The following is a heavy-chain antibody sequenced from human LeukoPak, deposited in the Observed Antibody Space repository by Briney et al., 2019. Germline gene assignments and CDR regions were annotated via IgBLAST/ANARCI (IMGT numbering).Heavy chain of an antibody. V-gene: IGHV3-33*01. CDR2: IWYDGSNK. J-gene: IGHJ4*02. CDR1: GFTFSSYG. CDR3: ARVPRRQEKANAFDY. D-gene: IGHD1-1*01. Sequence: SGGSLRLSCAASGFTFSSYGMHWVRQAPGKGLEWVAVIWYDGSNKYYADSVKGRFTISRDNSKNTLYLQMNSLRAEDTAVYYCARVPRRQEKANAFDYWGQGTLVTVSS.